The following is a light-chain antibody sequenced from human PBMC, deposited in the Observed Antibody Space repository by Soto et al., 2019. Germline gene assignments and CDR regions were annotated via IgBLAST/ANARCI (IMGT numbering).Light chain of an antibody. CDR2: GAS. CDR1: QSVRSN. V-gene: IGKV3-15*01. CDR3: QQYNNWPPYT. J-gene: IGKJ2*01. Sequence: EIVMTQSPATLSVSPGERATLSCRASQSVRSNLAWYQQKPGQAPRHLIYGASTRATGIPARFSGSGSGTEFTLTISSLQSEDFAVYYCQQYNNWPPYTFGQGTKLEIK.